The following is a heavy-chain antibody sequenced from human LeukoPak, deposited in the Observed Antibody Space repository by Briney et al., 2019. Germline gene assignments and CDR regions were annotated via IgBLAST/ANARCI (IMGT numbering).Heavy chain of an antibody. V-gene: IGHV1-69*04. CDR2: IIPILGIA. CDR3: AKDGRSSAPH. CDR1: GGTFSSYA. J-gene: IGHJ4*02. Sequence: ASVKVSCKASGGTFSSYAISWVRQAPGQGLEWMGRIIPILGIANYAEKFQGRVTITADKSTSTAYMELNSLRVEDTAVYYCAKDGRSSAPHWGQGTLVTVSS. D-gene: IGHD6-6*01.